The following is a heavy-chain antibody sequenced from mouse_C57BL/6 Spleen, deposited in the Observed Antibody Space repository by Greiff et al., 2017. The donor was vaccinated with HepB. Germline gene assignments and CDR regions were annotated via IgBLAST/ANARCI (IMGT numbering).Heavy chain of an antibody. D-gene: IGHD2-3*01. CDR2: ILPGSGST. J-gene: IGHJ4*01. CDR1: GYTFTGYW. Sequence: QVQLQQSGAELMKPGASVKLSCKATGYTFTGYWIEWVKQRPGHGLEWIGEILPGSGSTNYNEKFKGKATFTADTSSNTAYMQLSSLTTEDSAIYDCARGAFYDGYYGDAMDYWGQGTSVTVSS. CDR3: ARGAFYDGYYGDAMDY. V-gene: IGHV1-9*01.